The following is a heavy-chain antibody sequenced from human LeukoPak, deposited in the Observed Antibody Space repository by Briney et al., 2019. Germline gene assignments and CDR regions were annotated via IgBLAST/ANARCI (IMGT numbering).Heavy chain of an antibody. CDR3: AREVEKGALDY. V-gene: IGHV3-7*01. Sequence: GGSLRLSCAASGFALSTSWMSWIRQTPGKGLEWVGDIKQDGSEKYYVDSVKGRFTISRDNAENSLYLRMNSLRVDDTAVYYCAREVEKGALDYWGQGILVTVSS. CDR1: GFALSTSW. D-gene: IGHD1-26*01. CDR2: IKQDGSEK. J-gene: IGHJ4*02.